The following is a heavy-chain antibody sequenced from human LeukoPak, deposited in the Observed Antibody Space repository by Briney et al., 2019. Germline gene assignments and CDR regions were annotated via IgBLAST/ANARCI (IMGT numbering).Heavy chain of an antibody. CDR2: INPNSGGT. Sequence: ASVKVSCKASGYTFTGYYMHWVRQAPGQGLEWMGWINPNSGGTDYAQKFQGRVTMTRDTSISTAYMELSRLRFDDTAVYYCASGDYGDPPLNYWGQGTLVTVSS. CDR1: GYTFTGYY. CDR3: ASGDYGDPPLNY. D-gene: IGHD4-17*01. J-gene: IGHJ4*02. V-gene: IGHV1-2*02.